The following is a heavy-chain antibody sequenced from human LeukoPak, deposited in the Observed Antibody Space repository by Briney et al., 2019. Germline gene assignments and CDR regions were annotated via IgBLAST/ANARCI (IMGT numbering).Heavy chain of an antibody. CDR3: ARGNSNYVFAY. CDR1: GGSISSGSYY. J-gene: IGHJ4*02. V-gene: IGHV4-61*02. Sequence: SETLSLTCTVSGGSISSGSYYWSWIRQPAGKGLEWIGRIYTSGSTNYNPSLKSRVTISVDTSKNQFSLKLSSVTPADTAVYYCARGNSNYVFAYWGQGTLVTVSS. D-gene: IGHD4-11*01. CDR2: IYTSGST.